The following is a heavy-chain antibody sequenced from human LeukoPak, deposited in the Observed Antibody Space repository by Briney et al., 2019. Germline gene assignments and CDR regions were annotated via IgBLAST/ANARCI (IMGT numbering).Heavy chain of an antibody. D-gene: IGHD1-7*01. CDR1: GGSISSGSYC. V-gene: IGHV4-61*09. J-gene: IGHJ4*02. Sequence: KPSQTLSLTCTVSGGSISSGSYCWSWIRQPAGKGLEWIGHIHASGSTNYSPSLKSRVTISVDTSKNQFSLKLYSVTAADTAVYYCASPNNWNYVKSFDYWGQGTLVTVSS. CDR3: ASPNNWNYVKSFDY. CDR2: IHASGST.